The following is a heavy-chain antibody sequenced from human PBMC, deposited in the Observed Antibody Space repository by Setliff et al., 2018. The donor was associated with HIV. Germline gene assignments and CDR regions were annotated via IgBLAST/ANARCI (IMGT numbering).Heavy chain of an antibody. V-gene: IGHV1-69-2*01. Sequence: ASVKVSCKASGYTFADYYMHWVQQAPGKGLEWMGRIDPEDGETIYAEKFQGRVTISADTSTDTAYVQLSSLRSEDTAVYYCARGALTDYYNFWSGYSYYYYYYMDVWGKGTTVTLSS. CDR3: ARGALTDYYNFWSGYSYYYYYYMDV. D-gene: IGHD3-3*01. J-gene: IGHJ6*03. CDR1: GYTFADYY. CDR2: IDPEDGET.